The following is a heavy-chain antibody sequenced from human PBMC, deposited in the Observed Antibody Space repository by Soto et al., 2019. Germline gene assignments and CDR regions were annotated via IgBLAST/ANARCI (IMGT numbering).Heavy chain of an antibody. D-gene: IGHD2-15*01. CDR2: IIPILGIA. Sequence: QVQLVQSGAEVKKPGSSVKVSCKASGGTFSSYTISWVRQAPGQGLEWMGRIIPILGIANYAQKFQGRVTITADKSTSTAYMELSSLSSEDTAVYYCARERGCSGGSCYYGMDVWGQGTTVTVSS. CDR1: GGTFSSYT. V-gene: IGHV1-69*08. CDR3: ARERGCSGGSCYYGMDV. J-gene: IGHJ6*02.